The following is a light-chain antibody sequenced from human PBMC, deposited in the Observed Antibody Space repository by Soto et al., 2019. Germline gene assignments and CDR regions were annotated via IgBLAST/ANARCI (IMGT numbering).Light chain of an antibody. Sequence: QSALTQPASVSGSPGQSITISCTGTSSDVGGYNYASWYQHHPGKAPQLLIYEVSNRPSGVSNRFSGAKSGNTASLTISGLQAEDEADYYCSSYTSSSTLVFGTGTKLTVL. CDR3: SSYTSSSTLV. CDR1: SSDVGGYNY. J-gene: IGLJ1*01. CDR2: EVS. V-gene: IGLV2-14*01.